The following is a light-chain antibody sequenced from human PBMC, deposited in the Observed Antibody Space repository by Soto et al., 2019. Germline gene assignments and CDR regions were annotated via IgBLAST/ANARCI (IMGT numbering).Light chain of an antibody. V-gene: IGKV1-39*01. Sequence: DIQLTQSPSFLSASVGDRVTVTCRASQGIINFLNWYQHKRGEAPILLIYGASNLQNGVPSRFSGSGSVADFTLTISSLQPEDFATYYCQQSFSTPPTFGQGTKVEI. CDR2: GAS. CDR1: QGIINF. J-gene: IGKJ1*01. CDR3: QQSFSTPPT.